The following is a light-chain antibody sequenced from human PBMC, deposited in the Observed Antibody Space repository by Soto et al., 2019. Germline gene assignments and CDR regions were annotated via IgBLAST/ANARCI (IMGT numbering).Light chain of an antibody. Sequence: QSVLTQPPSVSGAPGQRVTISCTGSSSNIGAGYDVHWYQQLPGTAPKLLIYGNSNRPSGVPDRFSGSKSGTSASLAITGLQAKDEADDYCQSYDSSLSGWVFGGGTKLTVL. CDR2: GNS. V-gene: IGLV1-40*01. CDR3: QSYDSSLSGWV. CDR1: SSNIGAGYD. J-gene: IGLJ2*01.